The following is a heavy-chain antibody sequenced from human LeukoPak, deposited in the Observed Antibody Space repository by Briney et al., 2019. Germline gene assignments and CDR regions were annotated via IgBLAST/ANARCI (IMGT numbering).Heavy chain of an antibody. D-gene: IGHD5-24*01. V-gene: IGHV4-4*02. CDR3: ARNSRRWLQLYFQH. Sequence: SGTLSLTCAVSGGSISSSNWWSWVRQPPGKGLEWIGSIYHSGSTYYNPSLKSRVTISVDTSKNQFSLKLGSVTAADTAVYYCARNSRRWLQLYFQHWGQGTLVTVSS. CDR1: GGSISSSNW. J-gene: IGHJ1*01. CDR2: IYHSGST.